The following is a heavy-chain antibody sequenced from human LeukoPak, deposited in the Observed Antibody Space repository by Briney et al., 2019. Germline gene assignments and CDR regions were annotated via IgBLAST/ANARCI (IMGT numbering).Heavy chain of an antibody. CDR1: GFTFSSYS. CDR3: AREYSSSSGPYFFDY. CDR2: ISSSSSTI. V-gene: IGHV3-48*01. Sequence: GGSLRLSCAASGFTFSSYSMNWVRQAPGKGLEWVSYISSSSSTIYYADSVKGRFTISRDNAKNSLYLQMNSLRAEDTAVYYCAREYSSSSGPYFFDYWGQGTLVTVSS. J-gene: IGHJ4*02. D-gene: IGHD6-6*01.